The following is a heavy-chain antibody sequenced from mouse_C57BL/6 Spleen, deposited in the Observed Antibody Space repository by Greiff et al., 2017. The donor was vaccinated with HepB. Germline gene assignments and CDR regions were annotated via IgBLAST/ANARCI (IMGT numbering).Heavy chain of an antibody. CDR3: TRGGYPYYYAMDY. Sequence: VQLQQSGAELVRPGASVTLSCKASGYTFTDYEMHWVKQTPVHGLEWIGAIDPETGGTAYNQKFKGKAILTADKSSSTAYMEFRSLTSEDSAVYYCTRGGYPYYYAMDYWGQGTSVTVSS. D-gene: IGHD2-2*01. J-gene: IGHJ4*01. CDR2: IDPETGGT. CDR1: GYTFTDYE. V-gene: IGHV1-15*01.